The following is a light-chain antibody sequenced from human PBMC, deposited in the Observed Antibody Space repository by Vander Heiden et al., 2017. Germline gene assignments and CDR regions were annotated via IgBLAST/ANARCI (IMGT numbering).Light chain of an antibody. CDR1: QSVGRY. CDR2: DAS. CDR3: QQGNNWPLT. Sequence: IVLTQSLVTLSLSPGERATLSCRASQSVGRYLAWYQHRHGQPPRLLIYDASKRATGIPARFSGSGSGTDFTLTISSLEPEDFAVYYCQQGNNWPLTFGGGTKVEIK. J-gene: IGKJ4*01. V-gene: IGKV3-11*01.